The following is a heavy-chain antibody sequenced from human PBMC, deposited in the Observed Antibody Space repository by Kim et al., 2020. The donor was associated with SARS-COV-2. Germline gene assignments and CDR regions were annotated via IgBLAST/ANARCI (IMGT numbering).Heavy chain of an antibody. J-gene: IGHJ4*02. CDR3: ARAGSGDYYGSGSYYNPLDY. V-gene: IGHV3-30*04. CDR1: GFTFSSYA. CDR2: ISYDGSNK. Sequence: GGSLRLSCAASGFTFSSYAMHWVRQAPGKGLEWGAVISYDGSNKYYADSVKGRFTISRDNSKNTLYLQMNSLRAEDTAVYYCARAGSGDYYGSGSYYNPLDYWGQGTLVTVSS. D-gene: IGHD3-10*01.